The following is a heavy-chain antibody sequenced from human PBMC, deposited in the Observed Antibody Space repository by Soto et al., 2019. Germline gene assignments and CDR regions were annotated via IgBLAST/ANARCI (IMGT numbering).Heavy chain of an antibody. CDR2: INPKSGGT. J-gene: IGHJ6*02. V-gene: IGHV1-2*04. CDR1: GYRFTDYH. D-gene: IGHD2-8*01. Sequence: SVKVSCKASGYRFTDYHIHWVRQAPGQGLEWLGRINPKSGGTSTAQKFQGWVTMTTDTSISTASMELTRLTSDDTAIYYCARGDSTDCSNGVCSFFYNHDMDVWGQGPTVTV. CDR3: ARGDSTDCSNGVCSFFYNHDMDV.